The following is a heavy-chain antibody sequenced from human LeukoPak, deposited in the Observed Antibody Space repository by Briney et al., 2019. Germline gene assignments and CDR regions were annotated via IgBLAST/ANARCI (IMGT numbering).Heavy chain of an antibody. V-gene: IGHV4-59*12. D-gene: IGHD1-14*01. Sequence: SETLSLTCSVSGGSIIGYYWSWIRQPPGKGLEWIGSISYSGGPYYNPSLKSRVTISADTSKNLFSLKLSSVTAADTAVYYCARAIDHYNYYMDVWDKGTTVTVSS. J-gene: IGHJ6*03. CDR1: GGSIIGYY. CDR2: ISYSGGP. CDR3: ARAIDHYNYYMDV.